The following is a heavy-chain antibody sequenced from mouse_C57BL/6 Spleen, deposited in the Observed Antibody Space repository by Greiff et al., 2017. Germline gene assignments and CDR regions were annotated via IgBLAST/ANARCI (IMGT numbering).Heavy chain of an antibody. V-gene: IGHV1-64*01. CDR2: IHPNSGST. J-gene: IGHJ1*03. Sequence: QVQLQQPGAELVKPGASVKLSCKASGYTFTSYWMHWVKQRPGQGLEWIGMIHPNSGSTNYNEKFKSKATLTVDKSSSTAYMQLSSLTSEDSAVYYCGPTAVVDYWYFDVWGTGTTVTVSS. CDR3: GPTAVVDYWYFDV. CDR1: GYTFTSYW. D-gene: IGHD1-1*01.